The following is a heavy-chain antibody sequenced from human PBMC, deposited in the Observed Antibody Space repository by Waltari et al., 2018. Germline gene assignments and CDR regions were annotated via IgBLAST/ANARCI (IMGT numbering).Heavy chain of an antibody. CDR3: ARGGGVTLNS. D-gene: IGHD3-16*01. CDR1: GDSINSYY. J-gene: IGHJ4*02. Sequence: QVQLRESGPGLVKPSQTLSLTCTVSGDSINSYYWSWIRQPPGRGLEWIGYIYYSGGTNYNPSRKSRVNISVDPSKNHFSLKLSSVTAADTAVYYCARGGGVTLNSWGQGTLITVSS. V-gene: IGHV4-59*01. CDR2: IYYSGGT.